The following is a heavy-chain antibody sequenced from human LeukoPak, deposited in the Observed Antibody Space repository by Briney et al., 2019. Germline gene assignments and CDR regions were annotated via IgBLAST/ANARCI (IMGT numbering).Heavy chain of an antibody. J-gene: IGHJ4*02. CDR3: ARVHYYDTTRFDY. CDR1: GGSISSYY. Sequence: SETLSLTCTVSGGSISSYYWSWIRQPAGEGLEWIGRLHTSGSTTYNPSLKSRVTMSVDTSKNQFSLKLSSVTAADTAVYDCARVHYYDTTRFDYWGQGTLVTVSS. CDR2: LHTSGST. D-gene: IGHD3-22*01. V-gene: IGHV4-4*07.